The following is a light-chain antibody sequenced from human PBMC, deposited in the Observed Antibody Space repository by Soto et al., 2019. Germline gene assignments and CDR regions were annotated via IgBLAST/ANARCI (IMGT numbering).Light chain of an antibody. CDR1: QSISSW. V-gene: IGKV1-5*03. CDR2: KAS. J-gene: IGKJ1*01. Sequence: DIQMTQSPSTLSASAGDRVTITCRASQSISSWLAWYQQKPGKAPKLLINKASSLESGVPSRFSGSGSGTEFTLTISSLQPDDFAAYYCQQFSSYPWTFGQGTKVEIK. CDR3: QQFSSYPWT.